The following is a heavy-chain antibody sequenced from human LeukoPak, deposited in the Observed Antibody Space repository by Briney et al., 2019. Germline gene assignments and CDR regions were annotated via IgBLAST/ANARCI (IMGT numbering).Heavy chain of an antibody. Sequence: GGSLRLSCAVSGLTFSDAWISWVRQAPGKGLEWVARITADGTEDYAAPVNARFTASRDNSKTTVYLQMNSLTTEDTAVYYCTTAPTRGWLPYFDYWGQGTVVIVSS. J-gene: IGHJ4*02. CDR3: TTAPTRGWLPYFDY. V-gene: IGHV3-15*01. CDR1: GLTFSDAW. D-gene: IGHD5-24*01. CDR2: ITADGTE.